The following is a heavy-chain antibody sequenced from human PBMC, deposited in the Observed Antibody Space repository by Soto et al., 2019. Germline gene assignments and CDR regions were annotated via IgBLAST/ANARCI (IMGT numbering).Heavy chain of an antibody. CDR3: ATRSPAFDY. J-gene: IGHJ4*02. CDR2: VTTDKGKT. CDR1: GYTFTNFG. V-gene: IGHV1-18*01. Sequence: QVQLVQSGPEVKKPGASVKVSCKTSGYTFTNFGISWVRQAPGQGLEWMGWVTTDKGKTTYAQQFQGRVTMTTDTSTSTAYMELRSMRSDDTAVYYCATRSPAFDYWGQGTLVTVSS.